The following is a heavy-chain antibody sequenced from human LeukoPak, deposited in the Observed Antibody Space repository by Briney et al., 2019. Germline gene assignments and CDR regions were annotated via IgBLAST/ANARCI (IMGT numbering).Heavy chain of an antibody. D-gene: IGHD2-2*01. CDR2: ISSSSYI. Sequence: GGSLRLSCAASGFTFSSYSMNWVRQAPGKGLEWVSPISSSSYIYYADSVKGRFTISRDNAKNSLYLQMNSLRAEDTAVYYCAREGSVEPAAIGWFDPWGQGTLVTVSS. J-gene: IGHJ5*02. CDR1: GFTFSSYS. CDR3: AREGSVEPAAIGWFDP. V-gene: IGHV3-21*01.